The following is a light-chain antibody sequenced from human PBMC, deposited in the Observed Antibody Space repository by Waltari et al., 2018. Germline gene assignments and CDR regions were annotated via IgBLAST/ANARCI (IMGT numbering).Light chain of an antibody. CDR2: EVS. CDR3: CSYAGSSTFV. V-gene: IGLV2-23*02. J-gene: IGLJ2*01. CDR1: SSDVGSYNL. Sequence: QSALTQPASVSGSPGQSITISCTGTSSDVGSYNLVSWYQQHPGKAPKLVIYEVSKRPSGVANRCSGSKSGNTASLTISGLQAEDEADYYCCSYAGSSTFVFGGGTKLTVL.